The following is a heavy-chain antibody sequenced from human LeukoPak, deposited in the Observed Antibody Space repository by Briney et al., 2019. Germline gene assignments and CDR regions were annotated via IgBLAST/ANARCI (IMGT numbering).Heavy chain of an antibody. D-gene: IGHD3-10*01. Sequence: GGSLRLSCAASGFTFSSYAMHWVRQAPGKGLEYVSVISSNGGNIYYANSVKGRFTISRDNSKNTLYLQMGSLRPEDMAVYYCASHFLGEYYGSGSHNWFDPWGQGTLVTVSS. J-gene: IGHJ5*02. CDR3: ASHFLGEYYGSGSHNWFDP. V-gene: IGHV3-64*01. CDR1: GFTFSSYA. CDR2: ISSNGGNI.